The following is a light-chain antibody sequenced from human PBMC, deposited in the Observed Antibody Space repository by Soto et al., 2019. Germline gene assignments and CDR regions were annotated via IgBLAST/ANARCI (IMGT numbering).Light chain of an antibody. V-gene: IGKV3-20*01. J-gene: IGKJ2*01. CDR2: AAS. CDR1: ESISSSY. Sequence: EIVLTQSPGTLSLSPGEGATLSCRASESISSSYLAWYQQRPGQSPRLLIYAASSRAAGIPDRFSGSGSGADFTLTISRLEPEDFAVYYCQLYCGPPMFSLGQGTKVQIK. CDR3: QLYCGPPMFS.